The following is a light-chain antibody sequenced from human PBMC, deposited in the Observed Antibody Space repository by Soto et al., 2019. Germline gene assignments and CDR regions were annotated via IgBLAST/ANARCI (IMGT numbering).Light chain of an antibody. Sequence: ELVMTQSPATLSVSPGARATLSCRASQSVSGNLAWYQQKHGQAPRLLIYDASTRATGIPDRFSGSVSGTELTITVDSLQSDDSEVYDGQQYYNWPVTFGGGTKVDIK. CDR2: DAS. V-gene: IGKV3-15*01. CDR3: QQYYNWPVT. CDR1: QSVSGN. J-gene: IGKJ4*01.